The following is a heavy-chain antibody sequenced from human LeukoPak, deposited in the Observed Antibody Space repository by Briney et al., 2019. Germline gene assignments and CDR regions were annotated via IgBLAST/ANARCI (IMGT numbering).Heavy chain of an antibody. CDR1: GGSISSSSYY. Sequence: PSETLSLTCTVSGGSISSSSYYWGWIRQPPGKGLEWIGSIYYSGSTYYNPSLRSRVTISVDKSKNQFSLNLSSVTAADTAVYYCARIPFSYYAWDVWGHGTTVTVSS. CDR2: IYYSGST. V-gene: IGHV4-39*07. D-gene: IGHD3-16*01. CDR3: ARIPFSYYAWDV. J-gene: IGHJ6*02.